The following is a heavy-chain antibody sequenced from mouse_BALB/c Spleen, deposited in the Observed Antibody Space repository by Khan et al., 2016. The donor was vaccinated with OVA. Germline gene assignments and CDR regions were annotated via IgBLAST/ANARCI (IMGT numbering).Heavy chain of an antibody. CDR3: SPVGTYYVSFAY. CDR2: IYPFNDDT. CDR1: GYTFTSYV. J-gene: IGHJ3*01. D-gene: IGHD1-1*01. Sequence: IQLVQSGPELVKPGASVTMSCTASGYTFTSYVMHWVKQKPGLGLEWIGYIYPFNDDTKYNEKFKGKATLTPDRSSSTAYLELSSLTSEDSAVDYCSPVGTYYVSFAYWGQGTLVTVSA. V-gene: IGHV1S136*01.